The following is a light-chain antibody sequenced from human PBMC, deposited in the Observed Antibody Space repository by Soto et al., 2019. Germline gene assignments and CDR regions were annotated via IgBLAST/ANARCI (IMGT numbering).Light chain of an antibody. V-gene: IGKV1-39*01. Sequence: DIQMTQSPSSLSASVGDRFSITWLASQSISISLNWYQLKPGKAPNLLMYGASYLKSGVPTRFSGSGSGTDFTLTISSLQPEDFATYYCQQTYTTPEITFGQGTRLEIK. CDR2: GAS. CDR3: QQTYTTPEIT. J-gene: IGKJ5*01. CDR1: QSISIS.